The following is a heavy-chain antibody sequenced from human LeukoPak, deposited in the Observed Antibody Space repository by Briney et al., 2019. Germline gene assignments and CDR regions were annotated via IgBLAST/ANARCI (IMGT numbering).Heavy chain of an antibody. CDR1: GGTFSSYA. V-gene: IGHV1-69*01. D-gene: IGHD4-17*01. CDR2: IIPIFGTA. Sequence: GASVKVSCKASGGTFSSYAISWVRQAPGQGLEWMGGIIPIFGTANYAQKFQGRVTITADESTSTAYMELSSLRSEDTAVYYCARDFDPADYGDYTPYGMDVWGQGTTVTVSS. J-gene: IGHJ6*02. CDR3: ARDFDPADYGDYTPYGMDV.